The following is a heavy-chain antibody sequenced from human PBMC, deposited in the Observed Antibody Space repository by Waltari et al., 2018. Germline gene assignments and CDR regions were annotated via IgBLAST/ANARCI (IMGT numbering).Heavy chain of an antibody. D-gene: IGHD2-15*01. J-gene: IGHJ3*01. Sequence: QVQLVQSGAEVKKPGSSVKVSCTASGITFSSQDIRWVRQAPGQGPEWMGGIIPMIGKPKNAQKFQDRVTITADESTRTVYMELRSLTSEDTATYYCARERRYCSGGSCSIMGDAFDLWGQGTMLTVSS. CDR3: ARERRYCSGGSCSIMGDAFDL. CDR1: GITFSSQD. V-gene: IGHV1-69*01. CDR2: IIPMIGKP.